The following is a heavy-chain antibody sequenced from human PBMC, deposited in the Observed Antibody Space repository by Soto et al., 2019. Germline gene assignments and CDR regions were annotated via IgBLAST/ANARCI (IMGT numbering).Heavy chain of an antibody. CDR1: GVSISNDVYY. CDR3: ARQEYGDYVFLDY. J-gene: IGHJ4*01. CDR2: IYYTGST. D-gene: IGHD4-17*01. Sequence: KPSETLSLTCTVSGVSISNDVYYWTWIRQYPGKGLEWVGYIYYTGSTYYNPSLTSRVMMSVDTSKNQFSLKLSSVTAADTAVYYCARQEYGDYVFLDYWGQERWSPSPQ. V-gene: IGHV4-31*03.